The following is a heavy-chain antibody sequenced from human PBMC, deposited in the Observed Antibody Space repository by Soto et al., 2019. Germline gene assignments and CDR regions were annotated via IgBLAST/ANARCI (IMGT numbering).Heavy chain of an antibody. Sequence: ASVKVCSKASGYPFSNYAMHLGRQAPPQSLEWMGWINAAHGNTKYSQKFQDRVTITRDTSASTAYMELRSLRSEDTAVYYCAKGGNIAVVVADYGMDVWGQGTPVTVSS. V-gene: IGHV1-3*01. J-gene: IGHJ6*01. CDR3: AKGGNIAVVVADYGMDV. CDR2: INAAHGNT. D-gene: IGHD2-15*01. CDR1: GYPFSNYA.